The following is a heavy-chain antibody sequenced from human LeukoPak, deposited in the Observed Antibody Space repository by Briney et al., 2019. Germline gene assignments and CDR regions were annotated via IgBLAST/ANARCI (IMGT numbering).Heavy chain of an antibody. D-gene: IGHD1-26*01. CDR1: GYTFTSYY. CDR3: ARDGASNGDWFDP. V-gene: IGHV1-46*01. Sequence: EASVKVSCKASGYTFTSYYMHWVRQAPGQGLEWMGIINPSGGSTSYAQRFQGRVTMTRDTSTSTVYMELSSLRSEDTAVYYCARDGASNGDWFDPWGQGTLVTVSS. CDR2: INPSGGST. J-gene: IGHJ5*02.